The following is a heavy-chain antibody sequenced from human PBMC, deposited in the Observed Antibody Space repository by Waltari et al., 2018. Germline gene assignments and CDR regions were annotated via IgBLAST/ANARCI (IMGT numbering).Heavy chain of an antibody. J-gene: IGHJ4*02. D-gene: IGHD6-13*01. CDR1: GFSAGCNC. CDR2: IYSGGNT. CDR3: ARDLAIAAAGMYYFDY. V-gene: IGHV3-53*01. Sequence: HLVASGGGLIQPGGSLRPPCAPAGFSAGCNCMSWVRQAPGKGLEWVSVIYSGGNTYYADPVKGRFTISRDNAKNSLYLQMNSLRAEDTAVYYCARDLAIAAAGMYYFDYWGQGTLVTVSS.